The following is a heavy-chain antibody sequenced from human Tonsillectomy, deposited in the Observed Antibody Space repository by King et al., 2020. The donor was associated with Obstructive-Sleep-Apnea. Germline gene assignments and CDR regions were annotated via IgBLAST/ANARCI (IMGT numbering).Heavy chain of an antibody. CDR3: ARVPTRRFTPLGPFDP. D-gene: IGHD7-27*01. CDR1: GGTFSGYA. CDR2: IIPILGTT. Sequence: QLVQSGAEVKKPGSSLNVSCKASGGTFSGYAINWVRQAPGKGLEWMGGIIPILGTTNYAQEFQGRVTITAHKFTSVAYVELSSLRSEDTAMFYCARVPTRRFTPLGPFDPWGQGTLVTVSS. J-gene: IGHJ5*02. V-gene: IGHV1-69*06.